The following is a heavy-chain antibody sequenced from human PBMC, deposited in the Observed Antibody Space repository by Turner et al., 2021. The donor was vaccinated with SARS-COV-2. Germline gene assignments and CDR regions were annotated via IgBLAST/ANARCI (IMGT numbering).Heavy chain of an antibody. V-gene: IGHV4-59*08. CDR2: FYKIGSI. CDR3: ARHQGSTSGYDHGMNV. D-gene: IGHD1-1*01. CDR1: GGSISSKS. Sequence: QVQLQESGPGLVRPSETLSLTCTDSGGSISSKSWSWIRQSPGRGLEWIGYFYKIGSIDYNPTLRSRVTISVDTSKNQLSLNLISMTAADTAVYYCARHQGSTSGYDHGMNVWGQGTAVIVSS. J-gene: IGHJ6*02.